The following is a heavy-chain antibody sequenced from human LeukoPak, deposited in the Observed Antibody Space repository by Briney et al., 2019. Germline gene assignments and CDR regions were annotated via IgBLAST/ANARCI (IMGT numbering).Heavy chain of an antibody. J-gene: IGHJ3*02. CDR1: GGTFNSYA. CDR3: AREDDTGRYMGDDAFDI. Sequence: SVKVSCMASGGTFNSYAISWVRQAPGQGLEWMGGIIPMSDTANYPQKFRGRLTITADIPTSTVYMELSSLRSEDTAVYYCAREDDTGRYMGDDAFDIWGQGTMVTVSS. V-gene: IGHV1-69*06. CDR2: IIPMSDTA. D-gene: IGHD1-26*01.